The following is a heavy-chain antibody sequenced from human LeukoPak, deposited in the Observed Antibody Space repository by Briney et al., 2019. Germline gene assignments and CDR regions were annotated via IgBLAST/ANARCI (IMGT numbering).Heavy chain of an antibody. CDR3: ASYRSTQLY. V-gene: IGHV3-66*02. Sequence: GGSLRLSCAASGFTVSSNYMSWVRQAPGKGLEWVSVIYSGVSTYYADSVKGRFTISKDNSKNTLYLQMNSLRAENTAVYYCASYRSTQLYWGQGTMVTVSS. CDR2: IYSGVST. CDR1: GFTVSSNY. D-gene: IGHD2-2*01. J-gene: IGHJ4*02.